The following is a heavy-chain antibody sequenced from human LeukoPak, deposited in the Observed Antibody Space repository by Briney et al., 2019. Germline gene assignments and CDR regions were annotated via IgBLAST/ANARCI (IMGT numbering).Heavy chain of an antibody. CDR2: IKSKTDGGTT. D-gene: IGHD3/OR15-3a*01. Sequence: GGSLRLSCAASGFTFSNAWMSWVRQAPGKGLEWGGRIKSKTDGGTTDYAAPVKVRFTISRDNAKNSLYLQINSLRAEDTAVYYCARDFPLRVGPRFDYWGQGTLVTVSS. CDR1: GFTFSNAW. CDR3: ARDFPLRVGPRFDY. V-gene: IGHV3-15*01. J-gene: IGHJ4*02.